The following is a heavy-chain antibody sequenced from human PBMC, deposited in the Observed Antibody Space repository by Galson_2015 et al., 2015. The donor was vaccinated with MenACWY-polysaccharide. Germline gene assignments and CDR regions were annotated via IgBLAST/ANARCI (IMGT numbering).Heavy chain of an antibody. CDR1: GFTFSSYE. J-gene: IGHJ4*02. D-gene: IGHD1-1*01. Sequence: SLRLSCAASGFTFSSYEMNWVRQAPGKGLEWVSYISSSGSTIYYADSVKGRFTISRDNAKNSLYLQMNSLRAEDTAVYYCARAGGWNPIYYFDYWGQGTLVTVSS. V-gene: IGHV3-48*03. CDR2: ISSSGSTI. CDR3: ARAGGWNPIYYFDY.